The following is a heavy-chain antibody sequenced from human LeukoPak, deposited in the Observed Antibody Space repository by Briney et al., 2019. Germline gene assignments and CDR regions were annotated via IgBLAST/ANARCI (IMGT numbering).Heavy chain of an antibody. V-gene: IGHV4-39*01. J-gene: IGHJ4*02. CDR2: IYYSGST. Sequence: PSETLSLTCTVSGGSISSSSYYWGWIRQPPGKGLEWIGSIYYSGSTYHNPSLKSRVTISVDTSKNQFSLKLSSVTAADTAVYYCARIVGASDYWGQGTLVTVSS. D-gene: IGHD1-26*01. CDR3: ARIVGASDY. CDR1: GGSISSSSYY.